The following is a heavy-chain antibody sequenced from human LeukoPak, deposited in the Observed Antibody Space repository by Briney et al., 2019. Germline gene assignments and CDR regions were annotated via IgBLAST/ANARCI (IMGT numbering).Heavy chain of an antibody. D-gene: IGHD3-3*02. J-gene: IGHJ4*02. V-gene: IGHV3-7*01. Sequence: GGSLRLSCAASGFTFSSYWMSWVRQAPGKGLEWVANIKQDGSEKYYVDSVKGRFTISRDNAKNSLYLQMNSLRAEDMAVYYCARDSIFGVVDYWGQGTLVTVSS. CDR1: GFTFSSYW. CDR3: ARDSIFGVVDY. CDR2: IKQDGSEK.